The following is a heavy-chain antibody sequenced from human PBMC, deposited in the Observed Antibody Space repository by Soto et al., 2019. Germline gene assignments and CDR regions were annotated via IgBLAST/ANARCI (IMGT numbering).Heavy chain of an antibody. V-gene: IGHV1-2*02. J-gene: IGHJ6*02. CDR3: ARDPLSSFAMDV. CDR2: INPNSGGT. CDR1: GYTFTGYY. Sequence: ASVKVSCKASGYTFTGYYMHWVRQAPGQGLEWMGWINPNSGGTNYAQKFQGRVTMTRDTSISTAYMELTSLESDDTAVYYCARDPLSSFAMDVWGQGTTVTVSS. D-gene: IGHD3-10*02.